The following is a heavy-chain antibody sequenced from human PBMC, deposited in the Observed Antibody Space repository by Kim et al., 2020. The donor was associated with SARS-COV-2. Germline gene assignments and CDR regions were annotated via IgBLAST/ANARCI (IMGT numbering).Heavy chain of an antibody. J-gene: IGHJ4*02. D-gene: IGHD4-17*01. CDR2: ISGNNYYV. V-gene: IGHV3-11*03. CDR3: ARIFGGAVTNYDY. Sequence: GGSLRLSCAASGFTFSDYYMTWLRQAPGKGLAWVSYISGNNYYVKTAQSVKGRFTISRDNAKDSLFLEMKSLRAEDTAVYFCARIFGGAVTNYDYWGQGILVTVSS. CDR1: GFTFSDYY.